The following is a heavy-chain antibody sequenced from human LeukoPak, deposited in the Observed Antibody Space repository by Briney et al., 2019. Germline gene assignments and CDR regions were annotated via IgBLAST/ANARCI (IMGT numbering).Heavy chain of an antibody. CDR3: ARSVESLLWWPYFDY. J-gene: IGHJ4*02. V-gene: IGHV4-59*08. Sequence: SETLSLTCTVSGGSISSYYWSWIRQPPGKGLEWIGYIYYSGSTNYNPSLKSRVTISVDTSKNQFSLKLSSVTAADTAVYYCARSVESLLWWPYFDYWGQGTLATVSS. D-gene: IGHD2-21*01. CDR2: IYYSGST. CDR1: GGSISSYY.